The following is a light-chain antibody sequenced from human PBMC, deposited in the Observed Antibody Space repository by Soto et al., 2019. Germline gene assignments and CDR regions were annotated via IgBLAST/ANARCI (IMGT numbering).Light chain of an antibody. Sequence: DIVMTQSPDSLAVSLGERATIKCKSSQTLLYSSNNKNYLAWYQQKVGQPPRLLIYWASAREFGVPDRFSGSASGTDFTLTISSLQAEDVALYYCQQYHSIPYTFGQGTKLEIK. CDR3: QQYHSIPYT. CDR1: QTLLYSSNNKNY. V-gene: IGKV4-1*01. CDR2: WAS. J-gene: IGKJ2*01.